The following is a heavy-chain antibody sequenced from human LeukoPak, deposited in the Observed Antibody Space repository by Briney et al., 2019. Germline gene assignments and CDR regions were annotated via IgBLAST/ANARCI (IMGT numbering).Heavy chain of an antibody. Sequence: GGSLRLSCAASGFTFSSYAMSWVRQAPGKGLEWVSAISGSGGGTYYADSVKGRFTISRDNSKNTLYLQMNSLRAEDTAVYYCAKDQGQQLEAFDIWGQGTMVTVSS. V-gene: IGHV3-23*01. CDR1: GFTFSSYA. D-gene: IGHD6-13*01. CDR3: AKDQGQQLEAFDI. CDR2: ISGSGGGT. J-gene: IGHJ3*02.